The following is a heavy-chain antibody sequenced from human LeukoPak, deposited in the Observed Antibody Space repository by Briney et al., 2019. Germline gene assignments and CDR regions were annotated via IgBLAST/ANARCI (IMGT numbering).Heavy chain of an antibody. CDR3: AKDTTYDYGDYYYYGMDV. J-gene: IGHJ6*02. D-gene: IGHD4-17*01. CDR2: ISGSGGST. Sequence: GGSLRLSCAASGFTFSSYAMSWVRQAPGKGLEWVSAISGSGGSTYYADSVKGRFTISRDNSKNTLYLQMNSLRAEDTAVYYCAKDTTYDYGDYYYYGMDVWGQGTTVTVSS. CDR1: GFTFSSYA. V-gene: IGHV3-23*01.